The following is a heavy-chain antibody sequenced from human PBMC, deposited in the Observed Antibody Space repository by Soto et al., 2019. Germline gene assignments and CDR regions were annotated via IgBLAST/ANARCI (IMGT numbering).Heavy chain of an antibody. CDR3: ARDGNGDYTFDY. V-gene: IGHV3-33*01. CDR1: GFTFSSYG. Sequence: PGGSLRLSCAASGFTFSSYGMHWVRQAPGKGLEWVAVIWYDGSNKYYADSVKGRFTISRDNSRNTLYLQMNSLRAEDTAVYYCARDGNGDYTFDYWGQGTLVTVSS. CDR2: IWYDGSNK. J-gene: IGHJ4*02. D-gene: IGHD4-17*01.